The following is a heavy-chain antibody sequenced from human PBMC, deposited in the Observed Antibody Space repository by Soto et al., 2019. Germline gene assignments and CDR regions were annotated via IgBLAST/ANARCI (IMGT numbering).Heavy chain of an antibody. D-gene: IGHD3-10*01. J-gene: IGHJ5*02. CDR3: ARAGFGELFQPLDP. Sequence: EVQLLESGGGLVQPGGSLRLSCAASGFTFSSYAMSWVRQAPGKGLEWVSAISGSGGSTYYADSVKGRFTISRDNSKNTLYLQMNSLRAEDTAVYYCARAGFGELFQPLDPWGQGTLVTVSS. CDR1: GFTFSSYA. V-gene: IGHV3-23*01. CDR2: ISGSGGST.